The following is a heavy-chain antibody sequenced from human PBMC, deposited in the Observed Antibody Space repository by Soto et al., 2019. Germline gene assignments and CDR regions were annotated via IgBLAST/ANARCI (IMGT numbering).Heavy chain of an antibody. D-gene: IGHD3-10*01. Sequence: DVHLVESGGGLIQPGGSLGVSCAASGLGGDKLGWVRQAPGKGLEWVALLPTTGVTQYADSVKGRFSVSRDSSTNTQYLQMSSLTVDDTAVYYCARDRVGDGAYSLDFWAQGVLVSVSS. V-gene: IGHV3-53*01. CDR1: GLGGDK. CDR3: ARDRVGDGAYSLDF. CDR2: LPTTGVT. J-gene: IGHJ4*02.